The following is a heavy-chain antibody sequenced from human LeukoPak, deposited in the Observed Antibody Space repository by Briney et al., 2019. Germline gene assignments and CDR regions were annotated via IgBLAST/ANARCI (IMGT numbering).Heavy chain of an antibody. Sequence: SETLSLTCTVSGGSISSGGYYWSWIRQPAGKGLEWIGRIYTSGSTNYNPSLKSRVTMSVDTSKNQFSLKLSSVTAADTAVYYCASGSYSKGPTDWGQGTLVTVSS. D-gene: IGHD1-26*01. CDR1: GGSISSGGYY. CDR3: ASGSYSKGPTD. CDR2: IYTSGST. J-gene: IGHJ4*02. V-gene: IGHV4-61*02.